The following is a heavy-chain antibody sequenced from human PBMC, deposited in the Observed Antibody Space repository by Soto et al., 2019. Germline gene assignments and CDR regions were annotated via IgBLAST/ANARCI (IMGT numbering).Heavy chain of an antibody. V-gene: IGHV3-48*02. CDR3: ATEGGSGSYPPPNWFDP. CDR2: ISSSSSTI. J-gene: IGHJ5*02. CDR1: GFTFSSYS. D-gene: IGHD1-26*01. Sequence: GGSLRLSCAASGFTFSSYSMNWVRQAPGKGLEWVSYISSSSSTIYYADSVKGRFTISRDNAKNSLYLQMNSLRDEGTAVYYCATEGGSGSYPPPNWFDPWGQGTLVTVSS.